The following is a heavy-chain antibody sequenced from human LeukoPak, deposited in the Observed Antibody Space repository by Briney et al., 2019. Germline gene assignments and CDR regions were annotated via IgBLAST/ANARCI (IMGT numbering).Heavy chain of an antibody. Sequence: SQTLSLTCTVSGNSISSGDNYWSWIRQPAGKGLEWIGRIYTSGSTNYNPSLKSRVTISVDTSKNQFSLKLSSVTAADTAVYYCARGVYYYDSSGYHADAFDIWGQGTMVTVSS. CDR2: IYTSGST. CDR3: ARGVYYYDSSGYHADAFDI. D-gene: IGHD3-22*01. CDR1: GNSISSGDNY. J-gene: IGHJ3*02. V-gene: IGHV4-61*02.